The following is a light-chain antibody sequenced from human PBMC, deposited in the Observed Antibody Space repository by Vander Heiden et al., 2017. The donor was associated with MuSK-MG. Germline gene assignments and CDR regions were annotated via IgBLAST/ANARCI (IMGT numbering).Light chain of an antibody. V-gene: IGKV1-39*01. J-gene: IGKJ4*01. Sequence: DIQMTQSPSSLSASVGDRVTITCRASQSISSHLNWYQQKPGKAPNLLIYAASSMLSGVPSRLSATASGTDFTLTISRLQPEHITTYFCHVRDNTANTFGAGTKVEIK. CDR3: HVRDNTANT. CDR1: QSISSH. CDR2: AAS.